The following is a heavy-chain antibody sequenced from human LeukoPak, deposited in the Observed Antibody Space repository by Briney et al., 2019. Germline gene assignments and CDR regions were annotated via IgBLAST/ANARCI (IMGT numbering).Heavy chain of an antibody. CDR3: AKGSGINHYHWIDP. V-gene: IGHV3-23*01. J-gene: IGHJ5*02. CDR1: AFTLSTYA. CDR2: ISGSGGST. D-gene: IGHD1-14*01. Sequence: GGSLRLSCAASAFTLSTYAMSWVRQAPGKGLEWVSAISGSGGSTHYADSVRGRFTISRDNSKSTLYLQMNSLRAEDTAIYYCAKGSGINHYHWIDPWGQGTLVTVSS.